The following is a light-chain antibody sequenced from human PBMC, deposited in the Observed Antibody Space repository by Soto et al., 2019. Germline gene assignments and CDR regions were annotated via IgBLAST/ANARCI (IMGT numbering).Light chain of an antibody. Sequence: EIVLTQSPGILSLSPGQRATLSCRASQSVRGNNLAWYQQKPGQAPRLLIYQTSIRATGIPARFSGSGSGTEFTLTISSLQPDDFATYYCQQYNSYPWTFGQGTKVDIK. CDR2: QTS. V-gene: IGKV3-20*01. J-gene: IGKJ1*01. CDR1: QSVRGNN. CDR3: QQYNSYPWT.